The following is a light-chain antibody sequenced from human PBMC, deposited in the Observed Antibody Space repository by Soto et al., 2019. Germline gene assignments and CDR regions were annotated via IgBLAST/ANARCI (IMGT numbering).Light chain of an antibody. CDR3: CSYAGSYSYV. Sequence: QSVLTQPASVSGSPGQSITISCTGTSGDIGSYNRVSWYQQHPGEAPKLIIYEVTDRPSGVPDRFSGSSSGNTASLTISGLQAEDEADYFCCSYAGSYSYVFGTGTKVTV. J-gene: IGLJ1*01. CDR1: SGDIGSYNR. CDR2: EVT. V-gene: IGLV2-11*01.